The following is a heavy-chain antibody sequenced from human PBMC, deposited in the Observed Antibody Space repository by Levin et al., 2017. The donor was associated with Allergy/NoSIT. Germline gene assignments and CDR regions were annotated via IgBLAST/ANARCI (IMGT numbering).Heavy chain of an antibody. CDR3: ARPLTRETAFSRWDY. V-gene: IGHV4-39*01. Sequence: PSETLSLTCTVSGGSVSTSTYYWGWIRQPPGTGLEWIGSISYSGSTYYNPSLKSRVTISVDTSKNQFSLKLSSVTAADTAVYYCARPLTRETAFSRWDYWGQGTLVTVSS. D-gene: IGHD5-18*01. J-gene: IGHJ4*02. CDR2: ISYSGST. CDR1: GGSVSTSTYY.